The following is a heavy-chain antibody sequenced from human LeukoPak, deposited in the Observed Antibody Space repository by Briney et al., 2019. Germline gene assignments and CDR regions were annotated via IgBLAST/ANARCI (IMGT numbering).Heavy chain of an antibody. CDR3: TTESSFSWGAAVHYFDY. Sequence: PGGSLRLSCTASGLLFGDYGMTWVRQAPGKGLEWVGFIRSKPYGGTADYAESVKGRITISRDDSKNTLYLQMDSLKTEDTAVYYCTTESSFSWGAAVHYFDYWGQGTLLTVSS. V-gene: IGHV3-49*04. CDR1: GLLFGDYG. J-gene: IGHJ4*02. CDR2: IRSKPYGGTA. D-gene: IGHD6-13*01.